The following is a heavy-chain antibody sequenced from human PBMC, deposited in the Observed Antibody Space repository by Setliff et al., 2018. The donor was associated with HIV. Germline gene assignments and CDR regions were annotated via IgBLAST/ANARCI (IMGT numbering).Heavy chain of an antibody. V-gene: IGHV4-4*09. D-gene: IGHD1-7*01. CDR3: ARHGTWNSQRFHFDY. CDR2: IYSTDTT. J-gene: IGHJ4*02. CDR1: AVPIGGYS. Sequence: SETLSLTCTVSAVPIGGYSWSWIRQSPGKGLEWIGSIYSTDTTNHNPSLESRVTISVDKSKNQFSLKLNSVTAADTAVYYCARHGTWNSQRFHFDYWGQGTPVTVSS.